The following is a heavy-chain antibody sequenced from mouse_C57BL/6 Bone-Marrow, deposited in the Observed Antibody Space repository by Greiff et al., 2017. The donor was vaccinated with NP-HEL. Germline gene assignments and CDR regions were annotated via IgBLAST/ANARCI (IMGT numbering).Heavy chain of an antibody. V-gene: IGHV1-81*01. CDR1: GYTFTSYG. Sequence: QVQLQQSGAELARPGASVKLSCKASGYTFTSYGISWVKQRTGQGLEWIGEIYPRSGNTYYNEKFKGKATLTADKSSSTAYMELRSLTSEDSAVYFCAREEELPDAMDYWGQGTSVTVSS. CDR2: IYPRSGNT. D-gene: IGHD2-1*01. CDR3: AREEELPDAMDY. J-gene: IGHJ4*01.